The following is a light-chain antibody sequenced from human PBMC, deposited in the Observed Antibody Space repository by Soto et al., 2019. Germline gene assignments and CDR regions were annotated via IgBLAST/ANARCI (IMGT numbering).Light chain of an antibody. V-gene: IGKV1-27*01. J-gene: IGKJ4*01. Sequence: PSSLSASLGDRVTITCRASQGISNYLAWYQQKPGKVPKLLIYAASTLQSGVPSRFSGSGSGTEFTLTISSLQSEDFAVYYCQQYSSWPPLTFGGGTKVDIK. CDR1: QGISNY. CDR3: QQYSSWPPLT. CDR2: AAS.